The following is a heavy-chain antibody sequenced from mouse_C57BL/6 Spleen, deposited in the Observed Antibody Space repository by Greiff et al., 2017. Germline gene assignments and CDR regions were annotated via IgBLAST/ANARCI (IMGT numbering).Heavy chain of an antibody. V-gene: IGHV3-6*01. J-gene: IGHJ2*01. CDR1: GYSITSGYY. D-gene: IGHD1-1*01. Sequence: EVKLEESGPGLVKPSQSLSLTCSVTGYSITSGYYWNWIRQFPGNKLEWMGYISYDGSNNYNPSLKNLVSITRDTSKNQFFLKLYSVTTEDTATYYCARYHSGISYLFDYWGQGAPLTLSS. CDR2: ISYDGSN. CDR3: ARYHSGISYLFDY.